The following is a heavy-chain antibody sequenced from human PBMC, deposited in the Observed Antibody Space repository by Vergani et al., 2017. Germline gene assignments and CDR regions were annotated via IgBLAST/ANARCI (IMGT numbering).Heavy chain of an antibody. CDR1: GYSFTSYW. CDR2: IYPGDSDT. D-gene: IGHD3-22*01. Sequence: EVQLVPSGAEVKKPGESLTISCKGSGYSFTSYWIGWVRQMPGKGLEWMGIIYPGDSDTRYSPSFQGQVTISADKSISTAYLQWSSLKASDTAMYYCARQYYYDSSVIGTWGQGTLVTVSS. V-gene: IGHV5-51*01. J-gene: IGHJ4*02. CDR3: ARQYYYDSSVIGT.